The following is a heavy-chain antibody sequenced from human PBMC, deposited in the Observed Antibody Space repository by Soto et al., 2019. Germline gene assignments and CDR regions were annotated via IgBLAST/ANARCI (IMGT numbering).Heavy chain of an antibody. V-gene: IGHV3-30*19. J-gene: IGHJ1*01. Sequence: QVQLVESGGGVVQPGTSLRVSCVGSGFTFRSYVLHWVRQAPGKGLEWVALTSYDGSDKYYGDSVRGRFTISRDNSRNTVDLQMDSLSLEDTALYYCARWGTTGGLDVWGQGTLVSVSS. CDR3: ARWGTTGGLDV. CDR1: GFTFRSYV. CDR2: TSYDGSDK. D-gene: IGHD3-16*01.